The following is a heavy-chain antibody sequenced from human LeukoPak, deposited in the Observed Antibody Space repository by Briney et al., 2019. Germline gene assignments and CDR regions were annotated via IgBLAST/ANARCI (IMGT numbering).Heavy chain of an antibody. D-gene: IGHD6-13*01. V-gene: IGHV3-30*18. CDR3: AKDRRQQLVSFFDY. CDR2: ISYDGSNK. Sequence: LGGSLRLSCAASGFTFGSYGMHWVRQAPGKGLEWVAVISYDGSNKYYADSVKGRFTISRDTSKNTLYLEMNSLKAEDTAMYYCAKDRRQQLVSFFDYWGQGTLVTVSS. CDR1: GFTFGSYG. J-gene: IGHJ4*02.